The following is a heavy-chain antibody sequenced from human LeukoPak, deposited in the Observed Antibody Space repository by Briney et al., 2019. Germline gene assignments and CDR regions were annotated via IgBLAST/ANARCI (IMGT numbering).Heavy chain of an antibody. CDR2: IDHSGST. D-gene: IGHD3-22*01. V-gene: IGHV4-34*01. Sequence: SETLSLTCAVYGGSFSEYHWTGLPQPPGRGLEWIGEIDHSGSTDYNPSLKSRVTLSVDMSQKQYSLKLSSVTAADTAVYYCARGRNYYDSSGYSRQGYYYMDVWGTGTTVTVSS. CDR3: ARGRNYYDSSGYSRQGYYYMDV. CDR1: GGSFSEYH. J-gene: IGHJ6*03.